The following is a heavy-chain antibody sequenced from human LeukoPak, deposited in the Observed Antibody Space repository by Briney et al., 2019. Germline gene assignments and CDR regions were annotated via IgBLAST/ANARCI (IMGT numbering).Heavy chain of an antibody. CDR3: ARDSFAGYDSSGYSSYDY. CDR1: GFSFSDYS. D-gene: IGHD3-22*01. V-gene: IGHV3-21*01. CDR2: ISSYSTYI. J-gene: IGHJ4*02. Sequence: GGSLRLSCAASGFSFSDYSMNWVRQAPGKGLGWVSFISSYSTYIYYADSLKGRFTISRDNAKNSLYLQMNSLRAEDTAVYYCARDSFAGYDSSGYSSYDYWGQGTLVTVSS.